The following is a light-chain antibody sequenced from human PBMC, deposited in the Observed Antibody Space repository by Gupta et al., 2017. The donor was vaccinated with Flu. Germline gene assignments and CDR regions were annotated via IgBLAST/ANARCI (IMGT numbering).Light chain of an antibody. CDR3: ASWDDGLNGWV. Sequence: KINISCSGSTSNIGGNTVSFYQQLPGAAPKVLFYNNNQRSSGVPGRFSASKSGTSASLAISGLQSEDEADYYCASWDDGLNGWVFGGGTKLTVL. CDR2: NNN. CDR1: TSNIGGNT. V-gene: IGLV1-44*01. J-gene: IGLJ3*02.